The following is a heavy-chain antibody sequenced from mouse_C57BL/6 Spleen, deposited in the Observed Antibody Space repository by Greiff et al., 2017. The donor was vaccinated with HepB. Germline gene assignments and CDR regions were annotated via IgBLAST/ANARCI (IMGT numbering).Heavy chain of an antibody. V-gene: IGHV5-6*01. CDR3: ARKDGSSFYWYFDV. Sequence: EVKLVESGGDLVKPGGSLKLSCAASGFTFSSYGMSWVRQTPDKRLEWVATISSGGSYTYYPDSVKGRFTISRDNAKNTLYLQMSSLKSEDTAMYYCARKDGSSFYWYFDVWGTGTTVTVSS. CDR2: ISSGGSYT. J-gene: IGHJ1*03. CDR1: GFTFSSYG. D-gene: IGHD1-1*01.